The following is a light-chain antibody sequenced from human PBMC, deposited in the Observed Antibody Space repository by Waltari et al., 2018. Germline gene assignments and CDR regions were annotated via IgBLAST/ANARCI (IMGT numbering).Light chain of an antibody. J-gene: IGKJ3*01. CDR2: DAS. CDR3: RRYDNLPVFA. V-gene: IGKV1-33*01. Sequence: DIQLIHSPSSLTASVLDRGTNTCRASQDISNYLKWYQQKPGKAPKLLIYDASILGTGVPSRCSGSRSCTDFTLTISSLLAADIATYYCRRYDNLPVFAFGPGTKVDVK. CDR1: QDISNY.